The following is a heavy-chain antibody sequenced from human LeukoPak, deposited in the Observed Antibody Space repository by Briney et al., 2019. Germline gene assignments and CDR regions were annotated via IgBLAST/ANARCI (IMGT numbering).Heavy chain of an antibody. V-gene: IGHV5-51*01. D-gene: IGHD3-22*01. CDR2: IHPGESDI. CDR3: ARHALHYDNSGYYFAY. CDR1: GYTFPSYW. J-gene: IGHJ4*02. Sequence: ESLKISCKGSGYTFPSYWIGWVSQMPWKVLDWMGIIHPGESDIRYSPSFQGQVTISADKSISTAYLQWSSLKASDTAIYYCARHALHYDNSGYYFAYWGQGTLVTVSS.